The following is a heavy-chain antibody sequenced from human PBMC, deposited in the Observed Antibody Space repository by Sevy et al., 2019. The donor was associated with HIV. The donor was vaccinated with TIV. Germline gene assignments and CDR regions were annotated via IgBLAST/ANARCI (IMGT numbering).Heavy chain of an antibody. J-gene: IGHJ6*02. V-gene: IGHV3-11*01. CDR3: AGDHVKDGDLGDYYYFAMDL. CDR1: GFTFSDFY. D-gene: IGHD4-17*01. Sequence: GGSLRLSCAASGFTFSDFYMSWIRQAPGKGLEWISYISGSDHTIYYADSVKGRFTISRDNDKNSLYLQMNSRRAEDTAVYYCAGDHVKDGDLGDYYYFAMDLWGQGTTVTVSS. CDR2: ISGSDHTI.